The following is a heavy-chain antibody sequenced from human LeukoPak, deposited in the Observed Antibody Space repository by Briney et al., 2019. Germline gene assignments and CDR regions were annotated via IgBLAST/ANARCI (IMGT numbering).Heavy chain of an antibody. Sequence: GGSLRLSCAASGFTFSSYSMNWVRQAPGKGLEWVSYISSSSSTIYYADSVKGRFTIYRDNAKNSLYLQMNSLRAEDTAVYYCARIPYYYGSGSLIWGQGTLVTVSS. V-gene: IGHV3-48*01. CDR2: ISSSSSTI. CDR3: ARIPYYYGSGSLI. D-gene: IGHD3-10*01. J-gene: IGHJ4*02. CDR1: GFTFSSYS.